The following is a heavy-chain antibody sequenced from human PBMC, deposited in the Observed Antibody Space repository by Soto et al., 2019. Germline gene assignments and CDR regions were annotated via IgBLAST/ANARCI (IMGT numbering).Heavy chain of an antibody. CDR2: INPSSGGT. J-gene: IGHJ2*01. V-gene: IGHV1-2*04. Sequence: QGQLVQSGAEVKKPGASVKVSCKASGYTFTGYYLHWVRQAPGQGLEWMGWINPSSGGTNYAQKFQGSVTMTRDTSITTACVEVSSLTSDDTAVYFCARARETFSGFDFWGRGTLVTVSS. D-gene: IGHD1-26*01. CDR3: ARARETFSGFDF. CDR1: GYTFTGYY.